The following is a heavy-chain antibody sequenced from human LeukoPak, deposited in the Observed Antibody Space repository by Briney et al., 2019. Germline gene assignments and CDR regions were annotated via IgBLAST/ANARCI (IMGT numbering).Heavy chain of an antibody. D-gene: IGHD6-13*01. V-gene: IGHV1-69*01. CDR2: IIPIFGTA. CDR3: ARDPEPPSSSGPPCNWFDP. Sequence: SVKVSCKASGGTFSSYAISWVRQAPGQGLEWMGGIIPIFGTANYAQKFQGRVTITADESTSTAYMELSSLRSEDTAVYYCARDPEPPSSSGPPCNWFDPWGQGTLVTVSS. CDR1: GGTFSSYA. J-gene: IGHJ5*02.